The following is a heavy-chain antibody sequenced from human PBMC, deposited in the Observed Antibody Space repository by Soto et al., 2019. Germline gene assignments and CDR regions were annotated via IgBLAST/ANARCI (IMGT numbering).Heavy chain of an antibody. J-gene: IGHJ4*02. V-gene: IGHV3-30*18. CDR2: ISYDGSNK. D-gene: IGHD2-21*02. CDR3: AKDGTYGGGDCYPIFNFDS. Sequence: QVHLVQSGGGVVQPGRSLRLSCAASGFSFNNFGMHWVRQAPGKGLEWVAVISYDGSNKYYADSVRGRFTISRDDSKDTLYLQMNSLIAEDTAVYSCAKDGTYGGGDCYPIFNFDSWGQGTLVTVSS. CDR1: GFSFNNFG.